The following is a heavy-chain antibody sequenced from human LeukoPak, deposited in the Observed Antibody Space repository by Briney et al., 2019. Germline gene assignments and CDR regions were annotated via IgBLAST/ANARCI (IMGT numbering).Heavy chain of an antibody. CDR2: IYRDGGT. CDR1: GFTVSNDY. Sequence: PGGSLRLLCAASGFTVSNDYMSWVRQAPGKGLEWVSVIYRDGGTYYADSVRGRFTISRDNSKNTLYLQMNSLRAEDTAVYYCARDLHGSPDWWGQGTLITVSS. J-gene: IGHJ4*02. D-gene: IGHD2-2*03. CDR3: ARDLHGSPDW. V-gene: IGHV3-53*01.